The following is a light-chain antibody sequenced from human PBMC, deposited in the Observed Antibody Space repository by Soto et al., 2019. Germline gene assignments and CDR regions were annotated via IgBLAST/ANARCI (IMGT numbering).Light chain of an antibody. V-gene: IGKV1-5*03. Sequence: DIEITPSPSTLSASVGDRVTITCRASQSINNWLVWYQQKPGIAPKLLMYKASNLESGVPSRFSGSGSGTEFALTISSLQPDDFATYYCQQYNSYPWPFGQGT. CDR2: KAS. CDR3: QQYNSYPWP. CDR1: QSINNW. J-gene: IGKJ1*01.